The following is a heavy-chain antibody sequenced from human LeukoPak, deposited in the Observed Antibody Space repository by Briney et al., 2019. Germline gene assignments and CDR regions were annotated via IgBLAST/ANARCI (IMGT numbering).Heavy chain of an antibody. D-gene: IGHD6-13*01. CDR3: AREGIAAAGTMDRYYYYYMDV. CDR1: GFTFNSYG. J-gene: IGHJ6*03. CDR2: IRYDESNK. V-gene: IGHV3-30*02. Sequence: GGSLRLSCAASGFTFNSYGMHWVRQAPGKGLEWVAFIRYDESNKYYADSVKGRFTISRDNSKNTLYLQMNSLRAEDTAVYYCAREGIAAAGTMDRYYYYYMDVWGKGTTVTVSS.